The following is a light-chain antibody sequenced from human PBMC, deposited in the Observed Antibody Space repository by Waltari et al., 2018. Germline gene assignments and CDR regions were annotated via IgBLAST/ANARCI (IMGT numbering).Light chain of an antibody. CDR3: QQYVESPAT. V-gene: IGKV3-20*01. CDR2: HAS. CDR1: QSVRIY. J-gene: IGKJ1*01. Sequence: EIVLTQSPGTVSLSPGDRATFSYWASQSVRIYLAWYQQKPGQAPRLLIYHASSRATGIPDRFSGSGSGTDFRLTISRLEPEDFAMYYCQQYVESPATFGQGTKVEIK.